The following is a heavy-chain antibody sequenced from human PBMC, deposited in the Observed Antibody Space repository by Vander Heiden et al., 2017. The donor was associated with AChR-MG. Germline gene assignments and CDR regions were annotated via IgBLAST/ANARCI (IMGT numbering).Heavy chain of an antibody. CDR1: GFTFDDYA. Sequence: EVQLVESGGGLVQPGRSLRLSCAASGFTFDDYAMHWVRQAPGKGLEWVSGISWNSGSIGYADAVKGRFTISRDNAKNSLYLQMNSLRAEDTALYYCAKEATGWYSSGVDVWGQGNTVTVSS. D-gene: IGHD6-19*01. J-gene: IGHJ6*02. CDR2: ISWNSGSI. CDR3: AKEATGWYSSGVDV. V-gene: IGHV3-9*01.